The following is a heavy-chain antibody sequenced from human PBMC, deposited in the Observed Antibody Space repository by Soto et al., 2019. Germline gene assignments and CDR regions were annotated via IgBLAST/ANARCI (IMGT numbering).Heavy chain of an antibody. J-gene: IGHJ4*02. Sequence: QVHLVQSGAELKKPGSSVRVSCKASGDTFTFYTINWVRQAPGLGLEWMGRTNPILSMSNSALKFQGRRSISASKSTSTAYMDLRSLRPDDTAVYYCASSYGSGSQAFDYWGQGALVTVSS. CDR3: ASSYGSGSQAFDY. CDR1: GDTFTFYT. CDR2: TNPILSMS. V-gene: IGHV1-69*02. D-gene: IGHD3-10*01.